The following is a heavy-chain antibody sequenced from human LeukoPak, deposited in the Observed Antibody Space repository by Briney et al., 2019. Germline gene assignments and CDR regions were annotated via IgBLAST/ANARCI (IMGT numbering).Heavy chain of an antibody. CDR2: IYTSGST. Sequence: PSETLSLTCTVSGGSISSSSYYWGWIRQPPGKGLEWIGRIYTSGSTNYNPSLKSRVTMSVDTSKNQFSLKLSSVTAADTAVYYCARDWPYSSGRNWFDPWGQGTLVTVSS. V-gene: IGHV4-39*07. D-gene: IGHD6-19*01. CDR1: GGSISSSSYY. J-gene: IGHJ5*02. CDR3: ARDWPYSSGRNWFDP.